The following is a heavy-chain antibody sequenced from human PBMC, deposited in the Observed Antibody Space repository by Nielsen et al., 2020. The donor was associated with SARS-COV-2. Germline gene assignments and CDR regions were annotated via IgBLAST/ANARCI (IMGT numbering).Heavy chain of an antibody. V-gene: IGHV3-74*01. Sequence: GESLKISCAASGLTFSSFHMHWVRQAPGKGLVWVSRITNDERGTTYADSVKGRFTISRDNAKNTLYLQMNSLRAEDTAVYYCARLNSAYAAWGQGTLVTVSS. D-gene: IGHD5-12*01. J-gene: IGHJ5*02. CDR1: GLTFSSFH. CDR3: ARLNSAYAA. CDR2: ITNDERGT.